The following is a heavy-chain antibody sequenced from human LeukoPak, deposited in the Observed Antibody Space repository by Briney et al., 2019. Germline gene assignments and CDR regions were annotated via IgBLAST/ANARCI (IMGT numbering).Heavy chain of an antibody. CDR3: LPSTVVGGMDV. Sequence: GGSLRLSCAASGFIVSNNYMTWVRQAPGKGLDWVSVIYSGGSTYYADSVKGRFTISRDSSKNTLHLQMNSLRADDTAVYYCLPSTVVGGMDVWGQGTTVTVSS. J-gene: IGHJ6*02. V-gene: IGHV3-53*01. CDR2: IYSGGST. CDR1: GFIVSNNY. D-gene: IGHD4-23*01.